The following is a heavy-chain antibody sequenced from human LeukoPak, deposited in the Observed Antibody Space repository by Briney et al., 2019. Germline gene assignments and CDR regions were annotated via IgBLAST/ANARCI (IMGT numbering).Heavy chain of an antibody. CDR2: ISGSGGST. Sequence: GGSLRLSCAASGFTFSSYGMSWVRQSPGKVLEWVSAISGSGGSTYYADSVKGRFTISRDNSKNTLYLQMNSLRAEDTAVYYCAKDHEKYSGSYLSDYWGQGTLVTVSS. J-gene: IGHJ4*02. CDR3: AKDHEKYSGSYLSDY. CDR1: GFTFSSYG. V-gene: IGHV3-23*01. D-gene: IGHD1-26*01.